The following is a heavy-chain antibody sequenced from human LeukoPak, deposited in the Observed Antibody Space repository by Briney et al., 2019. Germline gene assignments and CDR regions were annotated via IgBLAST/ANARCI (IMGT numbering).Heavy chain of an antibody. CDR2: IYHSGST. CDR3: ASSMVRGVMPGY. D-gene: IGHD3-10*01. CDR1: SGSISSGGYS. V-gene: IGHV4-30-2*01. J-gene: IGHJ4*02. Sequence: SQTLSLTCAVSSGSISSGGYSWSWIRQPPGKGLEWIGYIYHSGSTYYNPSLKSRVTISVDRSKNQFSLKLSSVTAADTAVYYCASSMVRGVMPGYWGQGTLVTVSS.